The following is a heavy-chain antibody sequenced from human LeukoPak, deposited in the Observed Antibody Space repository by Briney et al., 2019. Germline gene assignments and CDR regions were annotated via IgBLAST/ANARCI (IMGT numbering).Heavy chain of an antibody. CDR2: INPSNGGT. V-gene: IGHV1-2*02. D-gene: IGHD4/OR15-4a*01. CDR1: EYSFNGYY. CDR3: ARDAARVLGY. Sequence: GASVKVSCKASEYSFNGYYLHWVRQAPGQGLEWMAWINPSNGGTNYAQKFQGRVAVTRDSSISTAYMELSRLRSDDTAVYFCARDAARVLGYWGQGTLVTVSS. J-gene: IGHJ4*02.